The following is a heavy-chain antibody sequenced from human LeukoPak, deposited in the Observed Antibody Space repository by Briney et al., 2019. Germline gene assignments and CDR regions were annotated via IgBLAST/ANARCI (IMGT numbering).Heavy chain of an antibody. J-gene: IGHJ6*02. D-gene: IGHD5-18*01. CDR1: GYTFTSYD. V-gene: IGHV1-8*01. CDR2: MNPNSGNT. Sequence: ASVKVSCKASGYTFTSYDINWVRQATGQGLEWMGWMNPNSGNTGYAQKFQGRVTMTRNTSISTAYMELSSLRSEDTAVYYCARAYTAMEEYGMDVWGQGTTVTVSS. CDR3: ARAYTAMEEYGMDV.